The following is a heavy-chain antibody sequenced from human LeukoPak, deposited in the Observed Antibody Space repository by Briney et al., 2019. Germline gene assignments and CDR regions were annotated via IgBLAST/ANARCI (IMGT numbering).Heavy chain of an antibody. CDR3: AKGISRYGGFDP. CDR1: VVSLTGYY. D-gene: IGHD4-23*01. CDR2: INHSVII. J-gene: IGHJ5*02. V-gene: IGHV4-34*01. Sequence: PPETLSLTPALYVVSLTGYYWSSSRQPPGKRLEWSGEINHSVIINYNPSLQSRVTISADTSKNQFSLKQSSVTATDTAVYYCAKGISRYGGFDPWGQGTLVTVSS.